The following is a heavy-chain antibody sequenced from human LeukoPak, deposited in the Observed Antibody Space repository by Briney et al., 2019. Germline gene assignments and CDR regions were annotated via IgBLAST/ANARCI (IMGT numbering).Heavy chain of an antibody. CDR1: GYTFTSYG. J-gene: IGHJ5*02. Sequence: ASVKVSCKASGYTFTSYGISWVRQAPGQGLEWMGLISAYNGNTNYAQKLQGRVTMTTDTSTSTAYMELRSLRSDYTAVYYCARDTGSGWYQAPWGQGTLVTVSS. CDR3: ARDTGSGWYQAP. V-gene: IGHV1-18*04. CDR2: ISAYNGNT. D-gene: IGHD6-19*01.